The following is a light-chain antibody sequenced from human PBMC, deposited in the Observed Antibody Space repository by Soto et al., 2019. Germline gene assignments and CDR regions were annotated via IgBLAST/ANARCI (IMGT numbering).Light chain of an antibody. CDR2: DVS. CDR1: SSDVGGYNY. CDR3: SSYTRSSTLV. V-gene: IGLV2-14*01. Sequence: QSVLTQPASVSGSPGQSITISCTGTSSDVGGYNYVSWYQQHPGKAPKLMIYDVSNRPSGVSNRSSGSKSGNTASLTISGLQDEDEADYYCSSYTRSSTLVFGTGTRSPS. J-gene: IGLJ1*01.